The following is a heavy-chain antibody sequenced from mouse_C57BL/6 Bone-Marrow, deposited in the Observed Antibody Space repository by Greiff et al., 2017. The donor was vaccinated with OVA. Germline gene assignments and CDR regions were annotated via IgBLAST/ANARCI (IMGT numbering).Heavy chain of an antibody. CDR3: TLTGVYFDY. CDR2: IDPENGDT. J-gene: IGHJ2*01. V-gene: IGHV14-4*01. CDR1: GFNIKDDY. Sequence: VQLKESGAELVRPGASVKLSCTASGFNIKDDYMHWVKQRPEQGLEWIGWIDPENGDTEYASKFQGKATITADTSSNTAYLQLSSLTSEDTAVYYCTLTGVYFDYWGQGTTLTVSS. D-gene: IGHD4-1*01.